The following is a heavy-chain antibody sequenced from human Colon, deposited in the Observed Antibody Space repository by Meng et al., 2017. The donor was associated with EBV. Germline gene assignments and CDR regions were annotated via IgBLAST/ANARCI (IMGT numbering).Heavy chain of an antibody. CDR1: RCSIDIGDYY. CDR2: LYYTGST. V-gene: IGHV4-30-4*01. CDR3: ARNYYFDY. J-gene: IGHJ4*02. Sequence: QVRAQVPCPVESALTLPLSLTCTVSRCSIDIGDYYWIWIRPPQGKGLEWIGYLYYTGSTYYNPSLKSRVTISMDTSKNQFSLRLSSVTAADTAVYYCARNYYFDYWGQGTLVTVSS.